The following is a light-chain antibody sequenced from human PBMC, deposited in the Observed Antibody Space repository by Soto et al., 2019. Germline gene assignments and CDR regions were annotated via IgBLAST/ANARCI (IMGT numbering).Light chain of an antibody. CDR1: QSVSSSD. J-gene: IGKJ2*01. Sequence: EIVLTQSPGTLSLSPGERATLSCRASQSVSSSDLAWYQQKPGQAPRLLIYGASSRDTGIPDRFSGSGSGTDFTLTISRLEPEEFAVYYCQQYGSSPYTFGQGTKREIK. CDR2: GAS. V-gene: IGKV3-20*01. CDR3: QQYGSSPYT.